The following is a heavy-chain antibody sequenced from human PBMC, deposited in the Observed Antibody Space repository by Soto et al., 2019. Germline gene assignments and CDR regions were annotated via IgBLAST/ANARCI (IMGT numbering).Heavy chain of an antibody. CDR3: ARIAQQLAHDSC. J-gene: IGHJ4*02. CDR1: GFTFSSYA. CDR2: ISYDGSNK. Sequence: QVQLVESGGGVVQPGRSLRLSCAASGFTFSSYAMHWVRQAPGKGLEWVAVISYDGSNKYYADSVKGRFTISRDNSKNPLYLQMNSLRAEDTAVYYCARIAQQLAHDSCWGQGTLVTVSS. V-gene: IGHV3-30-3*01. D-gene: IGHD6-6*01.